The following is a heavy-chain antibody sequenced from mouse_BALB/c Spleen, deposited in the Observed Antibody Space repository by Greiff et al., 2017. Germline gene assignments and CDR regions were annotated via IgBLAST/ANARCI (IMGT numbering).Heavy chain of an antibody. CDR1: GYTFTSYW. CDR3: ARGAYGSGAMDY. Sequence: QVQLQQPGAELVRPGASVKLSCKASGYTFTSYWINWVKQRPGQGLEWIGNIYPSDSYTNYNQKFKGKATLTVDKSSSTAYMQLSSLTSEDSAVYYCARGAYGSGAMDYWGQGTSVTVSS. CDR2: IYPSDSYT. D-gene: IGHD1-1*01. J-gene: IGHJ4*01. V-gene: IGHV1-69*02.